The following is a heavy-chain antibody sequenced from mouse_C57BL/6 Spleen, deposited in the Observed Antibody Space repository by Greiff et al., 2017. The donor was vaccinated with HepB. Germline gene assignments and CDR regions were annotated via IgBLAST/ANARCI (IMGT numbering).Heavy chain of an antibody. CDR1: GFTFSDYY. D-gene: IGHD4-1*01. J-gene: IGHJ4*01. V-gene: IGHV5-12*01. Sequence: EVHLVESGGGLVQPGGSLKLSCAASGFTFSDYYMYWVRQTPEKRLEWVAYISNGGGSTYYPDTVKGRFTISRDNAKNTLYLQMSRLKSEDTALYYCARHGLGRAMDYWGQGTSVTVSS. CDR3: ARHGLGRAMDY. CDR2: ISNGGGST.